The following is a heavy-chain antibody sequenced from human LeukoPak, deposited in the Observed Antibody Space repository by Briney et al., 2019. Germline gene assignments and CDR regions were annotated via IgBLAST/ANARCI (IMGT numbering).Heavy chain of an antibody. D-gene: IGHD6-19*01. CDR3: AKDSLVAGPFDY. J-gene: IGHJ4*02. CDR2: ISYDGSNK. Sequence: HPGGSLRLSCAASGFTFSSYSMNWVRQAPGKGLEWVAVISYDGSNKYYADSVKGRFTISRDNSRNTLYLQMNSLRAEDTAVYYCAKDSLVAGPFDYWGQGTLVTVSS. V-gene: IGHV3-30*18. CDR1: GFTFSSYS.